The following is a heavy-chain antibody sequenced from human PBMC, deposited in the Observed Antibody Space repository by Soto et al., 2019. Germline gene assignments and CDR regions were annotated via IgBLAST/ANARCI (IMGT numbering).Heavy chain of an antibody. CDR3: ARDLRGTACDY. D-gene: IGHD5-18*01. J-gene: IGHJ4*02. CDR1: GFTVSGNY. CDR2: IFSGGTT. V-gene: IGHV3-53*02. Sequence: EVQLVETGGGLIQPGGSLRLSCAVSGFTVSGNYLPWVRQAPGKGLEWVSVIFSGGTTNYADSVKGRFTISRDNSKNTLYLQMTSLRVDDTALYYCARDLRGTACDYWGQGTLVTVSS.